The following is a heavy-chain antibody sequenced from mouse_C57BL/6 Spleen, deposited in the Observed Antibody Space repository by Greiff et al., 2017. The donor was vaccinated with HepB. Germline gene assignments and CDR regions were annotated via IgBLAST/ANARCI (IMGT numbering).Heavy chain of an antibody. CDR2: IWSGGST. D-gene: IGHD2-5*01. CDR3: ARGDSNPWFAY. V-gene: IGHV2-2*01. CDR1: GFSLTSYG. J-gene: IGHJ3*01. Sequence: QVQLQQSGPGLVQPSQSLSITCTVSGFSLTSYGVHWVRQSPGKGLEWLGVIWSGGSTDYNAAFISRLSISKDNSKSQVFFKMNSLQADDTAIYYCARGDSNPWFAYWGQGTLVTVSA.